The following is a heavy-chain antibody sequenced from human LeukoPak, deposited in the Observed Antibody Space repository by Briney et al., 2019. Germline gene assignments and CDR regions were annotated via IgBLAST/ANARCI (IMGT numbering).Heavy chain of an antibody. J-gene: IGHJ5*02. Sequence: ASVKVSCKAFGYTFTGYWMRWVRQAPGQGPEWMGVISPSGGSTIYAHKFKGRVTLTRDMSTSTDYLELSSLRSEDTAVYYCARDNSVRDEAWWFNPWGQGTLVTVSS. CDR1: GYTFTGYW. CDR3: ARDNSVRDEAWWFNP. CDR2: ISPSGGST. D-gene: IGHD5-24*01. V-gene: IGHV1-46*01.